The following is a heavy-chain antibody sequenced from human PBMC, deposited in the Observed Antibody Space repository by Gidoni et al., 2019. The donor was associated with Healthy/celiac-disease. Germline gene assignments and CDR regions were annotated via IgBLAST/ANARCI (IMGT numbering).Heavy chain of an antibody. CDR1: GFTFDDYA. D-gene: IGHD6-19*01. Sequence: EVQLVESGGGLVQPGRSLRLSCAASGFTFDDYAMHWVRQAPGKGLEWVSGISWNSGSIGYADSVKGRFTISRDNAKNSLYLQMNSLRAEDTALYYCAKDSTSGWYEGGYYYGMDVWGQGTTVTVSS. CDR2: ISWNSGSI. CDR3: AKDSTSGWYEGGYYYGMDV. J-gene: IGHJ6*02. V-gene: IGHV3-9*01.